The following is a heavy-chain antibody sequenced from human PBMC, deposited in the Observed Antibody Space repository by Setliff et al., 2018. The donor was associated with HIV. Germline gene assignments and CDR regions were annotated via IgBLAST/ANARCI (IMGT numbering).Heavy chain of an antibody. CDR3: ARPGIAVAGTRALDY. Sequence: ASVKVSCKASGYSFTDYFIHWVRQAPGRGLEWMGWISPFDGAKRATGRFRGRVTMTTDTSINTAYMELSGVRSDDTAVYFCARPGIAVAGTRALDYWGQGTLVTVSS. D-gene: IGHD6-19*01. V-gene: IGHV1-2*02. CDR2: ISPFDGAK. CDR1: GYSFTDYF. J-gene: IGHJ4*02.